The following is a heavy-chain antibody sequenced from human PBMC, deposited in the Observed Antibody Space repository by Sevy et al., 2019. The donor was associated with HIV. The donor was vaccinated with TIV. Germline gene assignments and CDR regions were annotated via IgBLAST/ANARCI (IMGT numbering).Heavy chain of an antibody. V-gene: IGHV4-59*01. Sequence: SETLSLTCTVSGGSISSYYWSWIRQPPGKGLEWIGNIYYTGSTNYNPSLRSRVTISVDTSKNQFSLKLSSVTAADTAVYYCARDRGYSVHDYDHWGQGTLVTVSS. D-gene: IGHD5-12*01. CDR3: ARDRGYSVHDYDH. J-gene: IGHJ5*02. CDR1: GGSISSYY. CDR2: IYYTGST.